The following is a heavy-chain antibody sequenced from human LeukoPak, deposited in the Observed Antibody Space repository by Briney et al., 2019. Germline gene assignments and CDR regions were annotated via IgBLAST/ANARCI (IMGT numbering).Heavy chain of an antibody. CDR3: ARVGQWLVQPYFDY. Sequence: SETLSLTCTVSGGSISSYYWSWIRQPAGKGREWIGRIYTSGSTNYNPSLKSRVTMSVDTSKNQFSLKLSSVTAADTAVYYCARVGQWLVQPYFDYWGQGTLVTVSS. J-gene: IGHJ4*02. CDR2: IYTSGST. V-gene: IGHV4-4*07. D-gene: IGHD6-19*01. CDR1: GGSISSYY.